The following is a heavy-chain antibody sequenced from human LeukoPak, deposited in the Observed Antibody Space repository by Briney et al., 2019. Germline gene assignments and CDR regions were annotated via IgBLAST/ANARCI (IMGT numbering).Heavy chain of an antibody. J-gene: IGHJ4*02. V-gene: IGHV1-69*13. CDR2: IIPIFGTA. Sequence: SVKVSCKASGGIFSSYAIIWVRQAPGQGLEWMGGIIPIFGTANYAQKFQGRVTITADESTSTAYMELSSLRSEGTAVYYCARGEPDYYDSSGYYLPFDYWGQGTLVTVSS. D-gene: IGHD3-22*01. CDR3: ARGEPDYYDSSGYYLPFDY. CDR1: GGIFSSYA.